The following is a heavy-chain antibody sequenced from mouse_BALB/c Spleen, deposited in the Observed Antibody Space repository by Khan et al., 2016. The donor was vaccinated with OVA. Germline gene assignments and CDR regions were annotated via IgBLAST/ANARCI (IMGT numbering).Heavy chain of an antibody. CDR2: IWSAGST. CDR3: ARKGYDYGRGALFAY. Sequence: QVQLKQSGPGLVQPSQSLSITCTVSGFSLSNYSVHWVRQSPGKGLEWLGVIWSAGSTDYNAAFISRLTLSQDNSRSQVFFKMNSLQPTDTAIYXCARKGYDYGRGALFAYWGQGTLVTVSA. J-gene: IGHJ3*01. CDR1: GFSLSNYS. D-gene: IGHD2-4*01. V-gene: IGHV2-2*02.